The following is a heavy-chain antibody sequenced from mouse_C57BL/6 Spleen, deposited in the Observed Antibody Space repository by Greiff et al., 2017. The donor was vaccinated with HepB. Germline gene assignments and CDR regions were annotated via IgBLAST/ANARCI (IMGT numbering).Heavy chain of an antibody. CDR2: INPSNGGT. J-gene: IGHJ4*01. Sequence: VQLQQPGTELVKPGASVKLSCKASGYTFTSYWMHWVKQRPGQGLEWIGNINPSNGGTNYNEKFKSKATLTVDKSSSTAYMHLSSLPSEDSAVYYCARERMGLRYAIDDWSQGTSVTVSS. V-gene: IGHV1-53*01. CDR3: ARERMGLRYAIDD. D-gene: IGHD3-1*01. CDR1: GYTFTSYW.